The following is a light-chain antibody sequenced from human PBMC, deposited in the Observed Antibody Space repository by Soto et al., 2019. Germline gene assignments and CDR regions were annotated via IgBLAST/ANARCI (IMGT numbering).Light chain of an antibody. Sequence: QSVLTQPASVSGSPGQSITISCTGTSSDVRSYNLVSWYQQHPGKAPKLMIYEGTKRPSGVSNRFSGSKSGNTASLTISGLQAEDEANYYCCSYAGTATVFGTGTKLTVL. J-gene: IGLJ1*01. CDR1: SSDVRSYNL. CDR3: CSYAGTATV. V-gene: IGLV2-23*03. CDR2: EGT.